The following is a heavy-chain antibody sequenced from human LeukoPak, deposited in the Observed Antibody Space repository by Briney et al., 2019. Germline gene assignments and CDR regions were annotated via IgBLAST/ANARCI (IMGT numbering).Heavy chain of an antibody. CDR2: ISYDGSNK. CDR3: ARSRRRELLRTYFDY. D-gene: IGHD1-26*01. Sequence: GGSLRLSRAASGFTFSTYAMHWVRQAPGKGLEWVAVISYDGSNKYYADSVKGRFTISRDNSKNTLYLQMNSLRAEDTAVYYCARSRRRELLRTYFDYWGQGTLVTVSS. J-gene: IGHJ4*02. CDR1: GFTFSTYA. V-gene: IGHV3-30*04.